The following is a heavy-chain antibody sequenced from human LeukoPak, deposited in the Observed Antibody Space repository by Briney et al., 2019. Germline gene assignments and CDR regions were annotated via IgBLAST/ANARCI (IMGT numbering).Heavy chain of an antibody. CDR2: FDPEVGKT. CDR1: GYSLTALS. V-gene: IGHV1-24*01. Sequence: ASVKVSCKVSGYSLTALSMHWVRQAPGKGLEWMGCFDPEVGKTMYAEKLDGRLTVTDDTSADTAYMQLSSLRLEDTAVYYCATDMVGYCGDVTCYSEAYWGQGTLVTVSS. D-gene: IGHD2-21*01. J-gene: IGHJ4*02. CDR3: ATDMVGYCGDVTCYSEAY.